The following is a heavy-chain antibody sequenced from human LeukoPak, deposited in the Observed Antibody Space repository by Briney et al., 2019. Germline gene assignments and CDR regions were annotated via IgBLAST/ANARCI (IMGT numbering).Heavy chain of an antibody. J-gene: IGHJ4*02. V-gene: IGHV3-33*01. CDR3: VRQQGGKISPFDY. CDR1: GFTFGRYG. Sequence: GGSLRLSCAASGFTFGRYGMHWVRQAPGKGLEWVAVIWYDGSNIYYADFVEGRFTISRDNSRDTLFLQMNSLRAEDTAIYYCVRQQGGKISPFDYWGQGTRVTVSS. D-gene: IGHD1-26*01. CDR2: IWYDGSNI.